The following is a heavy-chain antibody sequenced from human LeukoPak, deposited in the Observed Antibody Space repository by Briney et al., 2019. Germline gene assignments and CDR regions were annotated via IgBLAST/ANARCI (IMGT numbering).Heavy chain of an antibody. Sequence: PGGSLRLSVAASGFTFISYSMNWVRQAPGRGREGVSSISSSSSYIYYADSVKGRFTISRDNAKNSLYLQMNSLRAEDTAVYYCARDFSGGSYSFDYWGQGTLVTVSS. J-gene: IGHJ4*02. V-gene: IGHV3-21*01. D-gene: IGHD1-26*01. CDR1: GFTFISYS. CDR2: ISSSSSYI. CDR3: ARDFSGGSYSFDY.